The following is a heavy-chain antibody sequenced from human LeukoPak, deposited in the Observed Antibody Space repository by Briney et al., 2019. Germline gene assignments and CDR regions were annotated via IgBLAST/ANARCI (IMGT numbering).Heavy chain of an antibody. J-gene: IGHJ4*02. Sequence: GGSLRLSCAASGFSVSNNYLSWVRQPPGKGLEWVSVIHSGGRTKYADSVRDRFTISRDTAKNTVYLQMDSLRVDDTAAYYCARPGSASGYWVHWGQGTLVTVSS. V-gene: IGHV3-66*01. CDR1: GFSVSNNY. CDR2: IHSGGRT. CDR3: ARPGSASGYWVH. D-gene: IGHD3-3*01.